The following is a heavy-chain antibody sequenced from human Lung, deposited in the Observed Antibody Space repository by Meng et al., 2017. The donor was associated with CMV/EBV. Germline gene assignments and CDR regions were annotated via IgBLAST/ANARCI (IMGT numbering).Heavy chain of an antibody. CDR1: GGSTSSTNG. V-gene: IGHV4-4*02. CDR2: IYHSGST. Sequence: VSLPASRPGLVGPSGALSLTCAVSGGSTSSTNGWSWVRQPPGKGLEWIGEIYHSGSTNYNPSLKSRVSISVDKSKNQFSLKLSSVTAADTAVYYCARADKVRFDYWGQGTLVTVSS. J-gene: IGHJ4*02. CDR3: ARADKVRFDY.